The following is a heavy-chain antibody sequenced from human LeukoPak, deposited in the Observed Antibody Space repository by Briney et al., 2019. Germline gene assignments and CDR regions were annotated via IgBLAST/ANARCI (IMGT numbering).Heavy chain of an antibody. D-gene: IGHD6-13*01. CDR1: GFTFSTYW. J-gene: IGHJ6*03. CDR2: IKQDGSEK. V-gene: IGHV3-7*01. CDR3: ARGAAAHEYYYYYMNV. Sequence: GGSLRLSCAASGFTFSTYWMSWVRQAPGKGLEWVASIKQDGSEKYYVDSVKGRFTISRDNAKNSLYLQMNSLRAEDTAVYYCARGAAAHEYYYYYMNVWGKGTTVTVSS.